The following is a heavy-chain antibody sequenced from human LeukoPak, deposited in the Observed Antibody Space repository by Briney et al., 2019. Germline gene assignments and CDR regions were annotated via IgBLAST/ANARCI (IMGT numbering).Heavy chain of an antibody. J-gene: IGHJ4*02. V-gene: IGHV4-4*07. D-gene: IGHD7-27*01. CDR1: SDSINSFY. CDR3: ASRKLGNDY. Sequence: PSETLSLTCTISSDSINSFYWTWIRQSAEKGLEWIGRIYTTGSTNYSPSLKGRVRMSIDTSKKQFSLKLSSVTAADTAVYYCASRKLGNDYWGQGTLVTVSS. CDR2: IYTTGST.